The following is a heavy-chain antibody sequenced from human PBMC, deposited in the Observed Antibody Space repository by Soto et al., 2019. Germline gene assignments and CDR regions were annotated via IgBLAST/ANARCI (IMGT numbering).Heavy chain of an antibody. CDR1: GFNFSSYA. CDR2: ISGSGGST. J-gene: IGHJ3*02. Sequence: GGSLRLSCAPSGFNFSSYALSWVRQAPGKGLEWVSAISGSGGSTYYADSVKGRFTISRDNSKNTLYLQMNSLRAEDTAVYYCAKVRAYSSSWYSSLAFDIWGQGIMVTV. V-gene: IGHV3-23*01. D-gene: IGHD6-13*01. CDR3: AKVRAYSSSWYSSLAFDI.